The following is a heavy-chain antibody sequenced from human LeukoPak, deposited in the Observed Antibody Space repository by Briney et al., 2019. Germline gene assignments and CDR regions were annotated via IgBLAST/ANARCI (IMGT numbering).Heavy chain of an antibody. CDR3: SAQPESLAGAMYS. CDR1: GFSFSSHS. Sequence: GGSLRLSCTASGFSFSSHSMTWVRQAPGKGLDWVSTISPRSDFTFYADSVKGRFTVSRDNSRNTLYLHMSTLRAEDTAVYYCSAQPESLAGAMYSWGQGALVTVSS. V-gene: IGHV3-23*01. D-gene: IGHD6-19*01. J-gene: IGHJ4*02. CDR2: ISPRSDFT.